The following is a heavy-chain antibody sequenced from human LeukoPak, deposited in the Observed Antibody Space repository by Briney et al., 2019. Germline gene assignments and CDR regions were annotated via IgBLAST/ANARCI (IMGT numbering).Heavy chain of an antibody. CDR2: ISGYNGNT. V-gene: IGHV1-18*01. J-gene: IGHJ4*02. CDR3: ARGGWYYYESSGYYLIDN. CDR1: GYTFASYG. D-gene: IGHD3-22*01. Sequence: ASVKVSCKASGYTFASYGISWVRQAPGQGLEWMGWISGYNGNTKYAQKFQARVTLTTDTSTSTAYMELWSLRSDDTALYYCARGGWYYYESSGYYLIDNWGQGTLVTVSS.